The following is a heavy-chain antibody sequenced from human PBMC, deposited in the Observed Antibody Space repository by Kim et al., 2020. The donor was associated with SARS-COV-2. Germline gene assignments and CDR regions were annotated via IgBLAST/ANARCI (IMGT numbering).Heavy chain of an antibody. CDR2: IKQDGSET. Sequence: GGSLRLSCAASGFTFIGYWMTWVRQAPGKGLEWVANIKQDGSETYYADSVKGRFTISRDNAKNSLHLQMDSLRAEDTAVYYCGRYSGSIHAYDVWGQGTTVTVSS. J-gene: IGHJ3*01. D-gene: IGHD2-15*01. CDR3: GRYSGSIHAYDV. V-gene: IGHV3-7*05. CDR1: GFTFIGYW.